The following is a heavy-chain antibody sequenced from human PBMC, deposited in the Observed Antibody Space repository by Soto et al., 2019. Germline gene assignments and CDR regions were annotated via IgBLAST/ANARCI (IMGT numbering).Heavy chain of an antibody. D-gene: IGHD3-3*01. V-gene: IGHV3-7*03. Sequence: EVQLVESGGALVQRGGSLRLSCAASGFTFGDYWMSWVRQAPGKGLEWVAHIKKDGSEKYYVDSVKGRFTVSRDNAEKSLFLQMNSLRAEDMAVYYCAKLGGGYYTGLYVEYWGQGTLVTVSS. CDR2: IKKDGSEK. CDR3: AKLGGGYYTGLYVEY. CDR1: GFTFGDYW. J-gene: IGHJ4*02.